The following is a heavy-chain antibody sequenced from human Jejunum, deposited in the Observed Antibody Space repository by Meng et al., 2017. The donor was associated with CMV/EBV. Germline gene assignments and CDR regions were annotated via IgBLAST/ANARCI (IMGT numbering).Heavy chain of an antibody. CDR1: GFTFGNYA. V-gene: IGHV3-30*04. Sequence: GFTFGNYAMHWVRQAPGKGLECLAIISFDGTDEYYSDSVKGRFSISRDDSKNTLYLQMNSLTTEDTGIYYCARDSNVYDIRGFLDSWGQGTLVTVSS. J-gene: IGHJ4*02. D-gene: IGHD3-22*01. CDR2: ISFDGTDE. CDR3: ARDSNVYDIRGFLDS.